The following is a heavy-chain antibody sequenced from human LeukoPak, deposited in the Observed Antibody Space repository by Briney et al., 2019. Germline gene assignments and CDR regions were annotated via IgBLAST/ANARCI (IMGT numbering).Heavy chain of an antibody. D-gene: IGHD6-19*01. J-gene: IGHJ4*02. V-gene: IGHV4-59*01. CDR3: ARVRNSSGWYGSYYFDY. Sequence: PSETLSLTCTVSGGSISSYYWSWIRQPPGKGLEWIGYIYYSGSTNYNPSLKSRVTISVDTSKNQFSLKLSSVTAADTAVYYCARVRNSSGWYGSYYFDYWGQGTLVTVSS. CDR1: GGSISSYY. CDR2: IYYSGST.